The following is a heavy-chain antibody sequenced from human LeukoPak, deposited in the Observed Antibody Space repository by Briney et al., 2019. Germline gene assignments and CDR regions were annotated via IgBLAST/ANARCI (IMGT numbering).Heavy chain of an antibody. J-gene: IGHJ4*02. CDR3: TRGASARQDY. Sequence: GSLRLSCAASGFTFSTYWMHWVRQAPGKGLVWVSRIYIDGSSTNYADSVKGRFTISRDNAKNTLYLQMNSLRAEDTAVYYCTRGASARQDYWGQGTLVTVSS. D-gene: IGHD2-2*01. CDR2: IYIDGSST. V-gene: IGHV3-74*01. CDR1: GFTFSTYW.